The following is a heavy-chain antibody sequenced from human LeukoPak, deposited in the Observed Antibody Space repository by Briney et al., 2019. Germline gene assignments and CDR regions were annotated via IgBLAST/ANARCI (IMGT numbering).Heavy chain of an antibody. Sequence: PGGSLRLSCAASGFTFSNYDMHWVRQATGKGLEWVSAIGTAGDTYYQGSVRGRFTMSRENAKNSLYLRMNSLTAGDTAVYYCARGADTHFDYWGQGILVTVSS. J-gene: IGHJ4*02. D-gene: IGHD2-15*01. CDR2: IGTAGDT. V-gene: IGHV3-13*04. CDR1: GFTFSNYD. CDR3: ARGADTHFDY.